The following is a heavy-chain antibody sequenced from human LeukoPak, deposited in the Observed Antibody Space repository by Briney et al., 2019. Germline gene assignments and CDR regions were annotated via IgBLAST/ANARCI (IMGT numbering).Heavy chain of an antibody. V-gene: IGHV1-69*06. Sequence: ASVKVSCKASGYTFTSYAISWVRQAPGQGLEWMGGIIPIFGTANYAQKFQGRVTITADKSTSTAYMELSSLRSEDTAVYYCARGTPGIAVAGSYWYFDLWGRGTLVTVSS. CDR2: IIPIFGTA. D-gene: IGHD6-19*01. J-gene: IGHJ2*01. CDR1: GYTFTSYA. CDR3: ARGTPGIAVAGSYWYFDL.